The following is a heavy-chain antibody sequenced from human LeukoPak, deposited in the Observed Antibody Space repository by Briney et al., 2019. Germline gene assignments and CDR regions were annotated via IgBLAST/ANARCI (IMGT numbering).Heavy chain of an antibody. CDR3: ARAYYFGSGSYYYFDY. D-gene: IGHD3-10*01. Sequence: ASVKVSCKTSGYTFTDYDIHWVRQAPGQGLEWMGWINPNNGGTDYAQKFQGRVTMTRDTSISTAYMDLSSLRSDVTAVYHCARAYYFGSGSYYYFDYWGQGTLVTVSS. V-gene: IGHV1-2*02. CDR1: GYTFTDYD. J-gene: IGHJ4*02. CDR2: INPNNGGT.